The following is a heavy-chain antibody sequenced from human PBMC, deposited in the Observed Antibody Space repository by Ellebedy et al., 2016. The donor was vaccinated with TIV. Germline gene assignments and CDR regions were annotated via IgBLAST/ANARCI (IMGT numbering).Heavy chain of an antibody. J-gene: IGHJ4*02. CDR3: VKGGWLDY. D-gene: IGHD6-19*01. CDR2: IEPGGGNI. V-gene: IGHV3-23*01. Sequence: GESLKISXAASGFSFSTFEMSWVRQAPGKGLEWVSMIEPGGGNIHYAASVRGRFSNSRDNSRNTLYLEMNSLRDEDTAIYYCVKGGWLDYWGPGTLVTVSS. CDR1: GFSFSTFE.